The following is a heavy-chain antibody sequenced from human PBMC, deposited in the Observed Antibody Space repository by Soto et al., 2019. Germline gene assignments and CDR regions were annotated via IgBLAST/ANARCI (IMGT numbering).Heavy chain of an antibody. J-gene: IGHJ4*02. CDR3: ARDEVGYIWGSYRYVYFDY. CDR2: ISAYNGNT. D-gene: IGHD3-16*02. Sequence: ASVKVSCKASGYTFTSYGISWVRQAPGQGLEWMGWISAYNGNTNYAQKLQGRVTMTTDTSTSTAYMELRSLRSDDTAVYYCARDEVGYIWGSYRYVYFDYWGQGTLVTVSS. CDR1: GYTFTSYG. V-gene: IGHV1-18*01.